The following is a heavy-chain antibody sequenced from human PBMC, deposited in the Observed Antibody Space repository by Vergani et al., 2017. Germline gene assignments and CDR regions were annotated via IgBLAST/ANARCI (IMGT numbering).Heavy chain of an antibody. CDR3: ASYGDYGGLGY. Sequence: QVQLQESGPGLVKPSETLSLTCTVSGGSFSGYYWSWIRQPPGKGLEWIGEINHSGSTNYNPSLKSRVTISVDTSKNQFSLKLSSVTAADTAVYYCASYGDYGGLGYWGQGTLVTVSS. V-gene: IGHV4-34*10. CDR2: INHSGST. CDR1: GGSFSGYY. D-gene: IGHD4-17*01. J-gene: IGHJ4*02.